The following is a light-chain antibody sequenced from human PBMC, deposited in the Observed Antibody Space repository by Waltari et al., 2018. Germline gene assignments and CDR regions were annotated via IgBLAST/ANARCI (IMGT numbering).Light chain of an antibody. CDR1: QRVGTY. CDR2: GAS. CDR3: QMYVRLPVT. J-gene: IGKJ1*01. V-gene: IGKV3-20*01. Sequence: EFVWTQSPGTLSLSPGERAALSSRASQRVGTYIAWYQQKPGQAPRLLIFGASNRATGIPDRFSGSGSGTDFSLTISRLEPEDFAVYYCQMYVRLPVTFGHGTRVEIK.